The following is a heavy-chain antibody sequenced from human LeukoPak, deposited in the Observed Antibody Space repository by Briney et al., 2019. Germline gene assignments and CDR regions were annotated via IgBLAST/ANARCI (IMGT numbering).Heavy chain of an antibody. CDR2: IYYSGST. J-gene: IGHJ6*02. CDR3: ARVVVAATYYYYYGMDV. D-gene: IGHD2-15*01. V-gene: IGHV4-59*01. CDR1: GGSISSYY. Sequence: SETLSLTCTVSGGSISSYYWSWIRQPPGKGLEWIGYIYYSGSTNYNPSLKSRVTISVDTSKNQFSLKLSSVTAADTAVYYCARVVVAATYYYYYGMDVWGQGTTVTVSS.